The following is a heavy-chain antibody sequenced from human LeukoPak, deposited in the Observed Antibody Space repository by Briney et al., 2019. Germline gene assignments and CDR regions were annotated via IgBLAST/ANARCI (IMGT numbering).Heavy chain of an antibody. J-gene: IGHJ5*02. D-gene: IGHD2-2*01. CDR1: GGSISSYY. V-gene: IGHV4-59*08. CDR2: IYYSGNT. CDR3: ARHSADCTGTSCYLFDP. Sequence: SETLSLTCTVSGGSISSYYWSWLRQPPGKGLEWTGYIYYSGNTNYNPSLESRVTISVDTSKNQFSLKLRTVTAADTAVYYCARHSADCTGTSCYLFDPWGQGTLVTVSS.